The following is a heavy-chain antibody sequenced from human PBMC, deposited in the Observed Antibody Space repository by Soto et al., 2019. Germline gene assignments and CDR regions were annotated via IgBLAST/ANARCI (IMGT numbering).Heavy chain of an antibody. CDR2: ISYDGSNK. J-gene: IGHJ4*02. CDR1: GFTFSSYG. D-gene: IGHD5-18*01. CDR3: AGGYSYGSPYFDY. V-gene: IGHV3-30*03. Sequence: GGSLRLSCAASGFTFSSYGMHWVRQAPGKGLEWVAVISYDGSNKYYADSVKGRFTISRDNSKNTLYLQTNSLRAEDTAVYYCAGGYSYGSPYFDYWGQGTLVTVSS.